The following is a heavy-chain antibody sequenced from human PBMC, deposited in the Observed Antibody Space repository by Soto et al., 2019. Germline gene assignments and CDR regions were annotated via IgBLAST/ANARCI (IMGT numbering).Heavy chain of an antibody. CDR1: GFTFSSYS. Sequence: GGSLRLSCAASGFTFSSYSMNWVRQAPGKGLEWVSYISSSSSTIYYADSVKGLFTISRDNAKNSLYLQMNSLRAEDTAVYYCARAPSSSGVNYYYMDVWGKGTTVTVSS. D-gene: IGHD6-19*01. CDR3: ARAPSSSGVNYYYMDV. V-gene: IGHV3-48*04. J-gene: IGHJ6*03. CDR2: ISSSSSTI.